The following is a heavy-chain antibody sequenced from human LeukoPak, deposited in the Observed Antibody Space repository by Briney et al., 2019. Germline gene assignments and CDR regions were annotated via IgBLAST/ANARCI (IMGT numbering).Heavy chain of an antibody. CDR3: ARQGGYSGYDYSSFDY. D-gene: IGHD5-12*01. J-gene: IGHJ4*02. Sequence: SETLSLTCTVSGGSISAYYWSWIRQPAGMGLEWIGRIYTSGSTNYNPSLNIQVTMSVDTTKNQISLKLSSVTAADTAVYYCARQGGYSGYDYSSFDYWGQGTLVTVSS. CDR2: IYTSGST. V-gene: IGHV4-4*07. CDR1: GGSISAYY.